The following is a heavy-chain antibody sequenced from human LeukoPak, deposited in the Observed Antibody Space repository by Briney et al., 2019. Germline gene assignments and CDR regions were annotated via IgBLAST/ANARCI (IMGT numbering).Heavy chain of an antibody. CDR2: IYYSGNT. D-gene: IGHD6-13*01. CDR1: GGSLSGHW. V-gene: IGHV4-59*08. J-gene: IGHJ5*02. Sequence: SETLSLTCTVSGGSLSGHWWSWIRQPRGKGLEWIGYIYYSGNTNYNPSLNTRVTISVDTSKNQFSLNLRSVTAADTAVYYCAGLHFAAAEEFDPWGQGTLVTVSS. CDR3: AGLHFAAAEEFDP.